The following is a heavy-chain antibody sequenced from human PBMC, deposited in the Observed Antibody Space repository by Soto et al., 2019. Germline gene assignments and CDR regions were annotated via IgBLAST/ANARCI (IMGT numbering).Heavy chain of an antibody. CDR2: ISSSGSTI. J-gene: IGHJ3*02. CDR3: ARDFCRSSTSCYDWLTDAFDI. CDR1: GFTFSDYY. Sequence: GGSLRLSCAASGFTFSDYYMSWIRQAPGKGLEWVSYISSSGSTIYYADSVKGRFTISRDNAKNSLYLQMNSLRAEDTAVYYCARDFCRSSTSCYDWLTDAFDIWGQGTMVTVSS. V-gene: IGHV3-11*01. D-gene: IGHD2-2*01.